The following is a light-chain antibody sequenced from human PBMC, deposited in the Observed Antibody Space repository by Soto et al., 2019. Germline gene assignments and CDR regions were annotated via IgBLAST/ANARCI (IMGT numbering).Light chain of an antibody. J-gene: IGKJ5*01. CDR3: HSRA. CDR1: QSISSW. V-gene: IGKV1-5*03. CDR2: KAS. Sequence: DKEMTKTSYDRCAGVGGRVTITCRASQSISSWLAWYQQKPGKAPKLLIYKASSLESGVPSRFSGSGSETEFTLTISRLQPDDFATYFCHSRAFGQGTRLEIK.